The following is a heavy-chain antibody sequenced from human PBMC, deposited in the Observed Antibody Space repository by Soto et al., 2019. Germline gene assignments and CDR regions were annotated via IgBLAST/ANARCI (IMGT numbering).Heavy chain of an antibody. D-gene: IGHD5-18*01. J-gene: IGHJ6*02. CDR2: IIPIFGTA. V-gene: IGHV1-69*01. CDR3: ARHGAWIQLEPNRRPYYYYYGMDV. CDR1: GGTFSSYA. Sequence: QVQLVQSGAEVKKPGSSVKVSCKASGGTFSSYAISWVRQAPGQGLEWMGGIIPIFGTANYAQKFQGRVKITADESTNTAYMEVSSVRSEETAVYYYARHGAWIQLEPNRRPYYYYYGMDVWGQGTTVNVSS.